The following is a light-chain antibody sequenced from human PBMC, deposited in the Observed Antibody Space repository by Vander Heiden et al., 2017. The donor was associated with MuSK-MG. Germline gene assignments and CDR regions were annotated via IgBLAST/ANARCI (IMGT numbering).Light chain of an antibody. CDR1: QSVSSS. CDR3: QQYNDWPLT. CDR2: GAS. J-gene: IGKJ4*01. Sequence: EKLMTQSPATLSVSPGERATLSCRASQSVSSSLAWYQQKPGQAPSVLIYGASTRATGIPARFSGSGSGTEFTLTISSLQSEDFAIYYCQQYNDWPLTFGGGTKVEI. V-gene: IGKV3-15*01.